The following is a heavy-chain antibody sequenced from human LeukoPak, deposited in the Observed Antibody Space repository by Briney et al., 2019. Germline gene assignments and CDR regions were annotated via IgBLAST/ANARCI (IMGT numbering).Heavy chain of an antibody. V-gene: IGHV1-18*01. CDR1: GYTFTSYG. CDR3: ARDGRPSITMIVVVITSWFDP. D-gene: IGHD3-22*01. J-gene: IGHJ5*02. Sequence: ASVTVSCKASGYTFTSYGISWVRQAPGQGLEWMGWISAYNGNTNYAQKLQGGVTMTTDTSTSTAYMELRSLRSDDTAVYYCARDGRPSITMIVVVITSWFDPWGQGTLVTVSS. CDR2: ISAYNGNT.